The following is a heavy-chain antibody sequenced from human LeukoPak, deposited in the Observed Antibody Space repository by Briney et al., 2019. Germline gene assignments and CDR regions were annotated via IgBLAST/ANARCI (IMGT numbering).Heavy chain of an antibody. V-gene: IGHV3-66*01. CDR3: AREGMVATFDY. D-gene: IGHD5-12*01. J-gene: IGHJ4*02. CDR1: GFTVSSKY. Sequence: GGSLRLSCAASGFTVSSKYMSWVRQAPGKGLEWVSVLYTGGSTYYADPVKGRFTISRDNSKNTLYLQMNSLRAEDTAIYYCAREGMVATFDYWGQGTLVTVSS. CDR2: LYTGGST.